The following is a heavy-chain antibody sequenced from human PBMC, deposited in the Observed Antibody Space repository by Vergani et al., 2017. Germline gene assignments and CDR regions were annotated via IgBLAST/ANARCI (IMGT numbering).Heavy chain of an antibody. J-gene: IGHJ4*02. D-gene: IGHD2-21*02. Sequence: QVQLVESGGGLVKPGGSLRLSCAASGFTFSNFGMHWIRQAPGKGLEWLAYIGKDGINTRYRDAVKGRFTVSRDNSKDILYLQMDSLRCEDTALYYCAKYLRDSTDGRPDSWGPGTLVIVSS. V-gene: IGHV3-30*02. CDR2: IGKDGINT. CDR1: GFTFSNFG. CDR3: AKYLRDSTDGRPDS.